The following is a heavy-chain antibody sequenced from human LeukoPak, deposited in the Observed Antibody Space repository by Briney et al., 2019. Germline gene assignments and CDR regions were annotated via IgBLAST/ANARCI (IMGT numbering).Heavy chain of an antibody. D-gene: IGHD3-9*01. CDR2: ISSSSSTI. CDR1: GFTFSSYS. CDR3: ARDGLRYFDWLLPDAFDI. J-gene: IGHJ3*02. Sequence: SGGSLILSCAASGFTFSSYSMNWVRQAPGKGLEWVSYISSSSSTIYYADSVKGRFTISRDNAKNSLYLQMNSLRDEDTAVYYCARDGLRYFDWLLPDAFDIWGQGTMVTVSS. V-gene: IGHV3-48*02.